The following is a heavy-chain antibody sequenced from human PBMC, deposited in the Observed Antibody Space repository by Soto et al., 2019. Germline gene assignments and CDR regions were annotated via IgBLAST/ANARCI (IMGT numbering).Heavy chain of an antibody. Sequence: SETLSLTCTVSGGSISSYYWSWIRQPPGKGLEWIGYIYYSGSTNYNPSLKSRVTISVDTSKNQFSLKLSSVTAVDTAVYYCARAHPLLWFGELSQYYFDYWGQGTLVTVSS. CDR3: ARAHPLLWFGELSQYYFDY. CDR1: GGSISSYY. V-gene: IGHV4-59*01. J-gene: IGHJ4*02. CDR2: IYYSGST. D-gene: IGHD3-10*01.